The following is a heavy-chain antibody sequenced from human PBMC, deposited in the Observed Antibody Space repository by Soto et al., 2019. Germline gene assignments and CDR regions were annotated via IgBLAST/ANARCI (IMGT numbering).Heavy chain of an antibody. Sequence: SETLSLTCTVSGGSISSYYWSWIRQPPGKGLEWIGYIYYSGSTNYNPSLKSRVTISVDTSKNQFSLKLSSVTAADTAVYYCARAKVINQPNDAFDIWGQGTMVTVSS. CDR3: ARAKVINQPNDAFDI. CDR2: IYYSGST. CDR1: GGSISSYY. V-gene: IGHV4-59*01. D-gene: IGHD1-1*01. J-gene: IGHJ3*02.